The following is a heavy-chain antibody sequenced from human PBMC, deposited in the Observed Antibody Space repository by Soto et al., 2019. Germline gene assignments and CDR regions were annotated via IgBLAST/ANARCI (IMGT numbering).Heavy chain of an antibody. V-gene: IGHV2-5*02. CDR2: IYWDDGI. D-gene: IGHD3-22*01. CDR1: GFSLRTRGVG. Sequence: QITLKESGPTLVRPTQTLTLTCTFSGFSLRTRGVGVGWIRQPPGKALEWLALIYWDDGIRYSPSLKSRLTNTTDTSKHHVVLTMTNLDPVDTGTYYCAHAIGDYFDSSGYRDWGQGTLVTVSS. CDR3: AHAIGDYFDSSGYRD. J-gene: IGHJ4*02.